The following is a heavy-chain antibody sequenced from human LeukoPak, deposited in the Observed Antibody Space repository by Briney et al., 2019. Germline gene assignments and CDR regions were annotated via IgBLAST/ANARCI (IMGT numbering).Heavy chain of an antibody. D-gene: IGHD3-22*01. CDR2: ISTSGGST. J-gene: IGHJ4*02. Sequence: GESLRLSCAASGFTFSSYAMSWVRQAPGKGLEWVAGISTSGGSTSYADSVKGRFTISRDNPRNTLYMQMKSVRGEYRGVYYCAIGHPYYDGRGDWVLWGEGSRVTVFS. V-gene: IGHV3-23*01. CDR1: GFTFSSYA. CDR3: AIGHPYYDGRGDWVL.